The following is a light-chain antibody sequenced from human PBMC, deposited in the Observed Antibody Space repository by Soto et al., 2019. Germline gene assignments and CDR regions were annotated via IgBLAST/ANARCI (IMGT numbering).Light chain of an antibody. CDR2: DVS. CDR1: SSDVGGYNY. CDR3: SSYTSSSTLVV. V-gene: IGLV2-14*01. Sequence: QSALTQPASVSGSPGQSITISCTGTSSDVGGYNYVSWYQQHPGKAPKLMMYDVSNRPSGVSNRFSGSKSGNTASLTISGLQAEDEAHYYCSSYTSSSTLVVFGGGTKVTVL. J-gene: IGLJ2*01.